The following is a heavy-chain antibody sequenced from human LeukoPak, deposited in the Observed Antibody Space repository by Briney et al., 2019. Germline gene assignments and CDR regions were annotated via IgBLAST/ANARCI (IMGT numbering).Heavy chain of an antibody. D-gene: IGHD3-16*02. CDR2: MNPNSGNT. V-gene: IGHV1-8*01. J-gene: IGHJ3*02. CDR3: AEMGRAGGYPFDI. Sequence: ASVKVSCKASGYTFTSYDINWARQATGQGLEWMGWMNPNSGNTGYAQKFQGRVTMTRNTSISTAYMELSSLRSEDTAVYYCAEMGRAGGYPFDIWGQATMVTVSS. CDR1: GYTFTSYD.